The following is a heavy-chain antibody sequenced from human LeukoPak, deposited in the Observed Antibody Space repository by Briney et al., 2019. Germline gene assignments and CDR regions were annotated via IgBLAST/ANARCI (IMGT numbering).Heavy chain of an antibody. D-gene: IGHD2-21*02. CDR1: GYTFTNYA. CDR2: INAGNGNT. Sequence: ASVKVSCKASGYTFTNYAINWVRQAPGQRLEWMGWINAGNGNTKYSQEFQGRVTITRDTSTNTAYMELISLRSEDMAVYYCARGRWTAHTVGYYFDSWGQGTLVTVSS. V-gene: IGHV1-3*03. CDR3: ARGRWTAHTVGYYFDS. J-gene: IGHJ4*02.